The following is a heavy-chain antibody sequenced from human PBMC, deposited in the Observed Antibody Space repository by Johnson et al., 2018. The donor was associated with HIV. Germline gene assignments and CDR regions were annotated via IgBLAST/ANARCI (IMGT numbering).Heavy chain of an antibody. CDR3: ARYSGSYLPDAFDI. CDR2: IYSGGST. V-gene: IGHV3-66*01. J-gene: IGHJ3*02. CDR1: GFTVSNNY. D-gene: IGHD1-26*01. Sequence: VQLVESGGGVVQPGGSLRLSCAASGFTVSNNYMSWVRQAPGKGLEWVSVIYSGGSTYYADSVKGRFTISRDNSKNTLYLQMNSLRAEDTAVYYCARYSGSYLPDAFDIWGQGTMVTVSS.